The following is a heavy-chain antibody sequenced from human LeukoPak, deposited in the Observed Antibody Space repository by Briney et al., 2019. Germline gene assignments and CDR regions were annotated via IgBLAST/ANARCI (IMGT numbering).Heavy chain of an antibody. CDR1: RGTFSSYA. Sequence: SVKVSCKASRGTFSSYAISWVRQAPGQGRECMGGIIPIFGTANYAQKFQGRVTITEADSTSTAYMEMSSLSSEDTAVYYCARAPLRYCSGGSCYPGFDYWGQGTLVTVSS. CDR2: IIPIFGTA. J-gene: IGHJ4*02. V-gene: IGHV1-69*01. CDR3: ARAPLRYCSGGSCYPGFDY. D-gene: IGHD2-15*01.